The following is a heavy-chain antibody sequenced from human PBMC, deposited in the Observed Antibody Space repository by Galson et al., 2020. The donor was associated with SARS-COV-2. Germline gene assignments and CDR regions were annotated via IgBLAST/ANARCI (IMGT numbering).Heavy chain of an antibody. J-gene: IGHJ5*02. V-gene: IGHV1-24*01. CDR3: AVGVVITTPSWFAR. CDR2: FDPEDGET. Sequence: ASVKVSCKVSGYTLTELSMHWVRPAPGKGLEWMGGFDPEDGETIYAQKFQGRVTMTEDTSTDTAYMELSSLRSEDTAVYYCAVGVVITTPSWFARWGQGTLGAVAS. D-gene: IGHD3-3*01. CDR1: GYTLTELS.